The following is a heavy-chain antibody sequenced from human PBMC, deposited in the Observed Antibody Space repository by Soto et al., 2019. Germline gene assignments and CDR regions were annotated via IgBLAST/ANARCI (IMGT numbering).Heavy chain of an antibody. CDR1: GFTFSSYG. D-gene: IGHD5-18*01. CDR2: ISYDGSNK. V-gene: IGHV3-30*03. J-gene: IGHJ6*02. CDR3: AGADVDTAMVIGGYYYGMDV. Sequence: HPGGSLRLSCAASGFTFSSYGMHWVRQAPGKGLEWVAVISYDGSNKYYADSVKGRFTISRDNAKNPLYLQMNSLRAEDTAVYYCAGADVDTAMVIGGYYYGMDVWGQGTTVTVSS.